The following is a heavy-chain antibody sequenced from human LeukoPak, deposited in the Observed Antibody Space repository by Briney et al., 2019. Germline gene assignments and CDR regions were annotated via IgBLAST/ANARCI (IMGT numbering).Heavy chain of an antibody. CDR1: GFTFSSYS. D-gene: IGHD2-2*02. J-gene: IGHJ4*02. CDR3: SDYTTSRGGFDH. CDR2: ISSSSSYI. V-gene: IGHV3-21*01. Sequence: GGSLRLSCAASGFTFSSYSMNWVRQAPGKGLEWVSSISSSSSYIYYADSVKGRFTISRDNAKNSLYLQLNSLRAEDTAVYYCSDYTTSRGGFDHWGQGTLVTVSS.